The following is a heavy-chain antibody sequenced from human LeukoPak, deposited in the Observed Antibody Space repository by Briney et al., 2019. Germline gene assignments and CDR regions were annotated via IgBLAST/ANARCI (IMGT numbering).Heavy chain of an antibody. CDR1: GFSFSSYG. D-gene: IGHD5-24*01. Sequence: GGSLRLSCAASGFSFSSYGMNWVRQAPGKGLEWLSFIRFDGSSNSYADSVKGRFTISRDNSKNTLYLQMNSLRAEDTALYYCAKDLGPGSMATSPGFDYWGQGTLVTVSS. V-gene: IGHV3-30*02. CDR3: AKDLGPGSMATSPGFDY. J-gene: IGHJ4*02. CDR2: IRFDGSSN.